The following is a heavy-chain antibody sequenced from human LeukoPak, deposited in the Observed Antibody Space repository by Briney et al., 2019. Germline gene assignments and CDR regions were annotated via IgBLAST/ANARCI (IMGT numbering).Heavy chain of an antibody. CDR2: IYYSGST. Sequence: PSQTLSLTCTVSGGSISSAGYYWNWIRQHPGKGLEWIGYIYYSGSTFYTPSLNSRVGMSVDTSKNQFSLKLSSVTAADTAVYYCARTSKDYYGMDVWGQGTTVTVSS. V-gene: IGHV4-31*03. CDR3: ARTSKDYYGMDV. J-gene: IGHJ6*02. CDR1: GGSISSAGYY.